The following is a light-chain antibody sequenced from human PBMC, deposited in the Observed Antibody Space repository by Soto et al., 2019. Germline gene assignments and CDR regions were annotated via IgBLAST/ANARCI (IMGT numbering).Light chain of an antibody. CDR3: AAWDDSLNGPWF. J-gene: IGLJ3*02. CDR1: NSNIGSNT. V-gene: IGLV1-44*01. CDR2: TTT. Sequence: QSVLTQPPSASGTPGQTVTISCSGTNSNIGSNTVNWYQQRPGTAPRLLIYTTTQRPSGVPDRFSGSESGTSASLTISGLQSEDEADYYCAAWDDSLNGPWFFGGGTNLTVL.